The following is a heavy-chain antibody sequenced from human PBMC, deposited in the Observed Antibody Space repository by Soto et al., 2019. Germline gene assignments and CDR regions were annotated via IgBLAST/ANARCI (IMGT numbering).Heavy chain of an antibody. J-gene: IGHJ4*02. V-gene: IGHV4-4*02. CDR2: IYHSGST. Sequence: SETLSLTGAFSGGSISSSNWWSWVRQPPGKGLEWIGEIYHSGSTNYNPSPKSRVTISVDKSQNQFSLKLSSVTAADTAVYYCARAPGSVAATDWGQGTLVTVSS. CDR1: GGSISSSNW. CDR3: ARAPGSVAATD. D-gene: IGHD2-15*01.